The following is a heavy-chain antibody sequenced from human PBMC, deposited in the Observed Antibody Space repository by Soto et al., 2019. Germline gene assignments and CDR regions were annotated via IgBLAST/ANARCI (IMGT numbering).Heavy chain of an antibody. CDR3: ARRGVLPDY. V-gene: IGHV1-18*01. Sequence: ASVKVSCKTSGYTFTNYGISWVRRAPGQGLEWMGWISADNGNTNYARNLQGRVTMTTDTSTGTPYMVLRSLTSDDTAVYYCARRGVLPDYWGQGTLVTVSS. J-gene: IGHJ4*02. CDR1: GYTFTNYG. D-gene: IGHD3-10*01. CDR2: ISADNGNT.